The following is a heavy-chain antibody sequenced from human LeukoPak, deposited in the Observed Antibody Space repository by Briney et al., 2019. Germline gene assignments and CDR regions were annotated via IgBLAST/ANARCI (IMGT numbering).Heavy chain of an antibody. V-gene: IGHV3-21*01. D-gene: IGHD3-22*01. Sequence: GGSLRLSCAASGFTFSSYSMNWVRQAPGKGLEGVASISSSSRYIYYADSVKGRFTISRDNVKNSLYLQMNSLRAEDTAVYYCARYDSSGYCPFDYWGQGTLVTVSS. CDR2: ISSSSRYI. J-gene: IGHJ4*02. CDR3: ARYDSSGYCPFDY. CDR1: GFTFSSYS.